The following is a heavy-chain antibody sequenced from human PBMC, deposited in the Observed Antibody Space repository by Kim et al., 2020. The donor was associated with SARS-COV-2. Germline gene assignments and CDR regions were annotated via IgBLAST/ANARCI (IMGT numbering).Heavy chain of an antibody. D-gene: IGHD3-9*01. J-gene: IGHJ3*02. CDR3: AKVRYFDWPHAFDI. V-gene: IGHV3-9*01. CDR1: GFTFDDYA. CDR2: ISWNGGSI. Sequence: GGSLRLSCAASGFTFDDYAMHWVRQAPGKGLEWVSGISWNGGSIGYADSVKGRFTISRDNAKNSLYLQMNSLRAEDTALYYCAKVRYFDWPHAFDIWGQGTMVTVSS.